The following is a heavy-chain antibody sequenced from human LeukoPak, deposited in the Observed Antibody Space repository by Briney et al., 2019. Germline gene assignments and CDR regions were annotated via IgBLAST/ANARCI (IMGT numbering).Heavy chain of an antibody. CDR3: ARALGYSYGYAVDY. J-gene: IGHJ4*02. V-gene: IGHV3-48*01. CDR1: GFIFSNYN. D-gene: IGHD5-18*01. Sequence: SGGSLRLSCAASGFIFSNYNMNWVRQTPGKGLEWLSYISSSSGTIYYADSVKGRFTISGDNAKNSLYLQMNSRRAEDTAVYYCARALGYSYGYAVDYWGQGTLVTVSS. CDR2: ISSSSGTI.